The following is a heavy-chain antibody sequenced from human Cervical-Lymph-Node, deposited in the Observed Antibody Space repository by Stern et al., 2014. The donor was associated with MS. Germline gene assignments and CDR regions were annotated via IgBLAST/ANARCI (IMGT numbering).Heavy chain of an antibody. CDR2: ISGSDDRT. V-gene: IGHV3-23*01. D-gene: IGHD6-19*01. CDR1: GFKIRTYD. CDR3: AKVAGTWEVC. Sequence: EVQLLESGGGLVHLGGSLRLSCAASGFKIRTYDMSWVRQAPGKGLEWVSGISGSDDRTYYADSVKGRFTISKDNSKNTVYLEMRTLTDDDTAVYYCAKVAGTWEVCWGQGTLVTVSS. J-gene: IGHJ4*02.